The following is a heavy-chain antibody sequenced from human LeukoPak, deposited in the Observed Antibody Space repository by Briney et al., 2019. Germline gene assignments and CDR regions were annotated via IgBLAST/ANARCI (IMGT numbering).Heavy chain of an antibody. CDR1: GGSISSGDYY. J-gene: IGHJ4*02. CDR3: ARVERYLDWSLDY. CDR2: IYYSGST. Sequence: SETLSLTCTVSGGSISSGDYYWSWIRQPPGKGLEWIGYIYYSGSTYYNPSLKSRVTISVDTSKNQFSLKLSSVTAADTAVYYCARVERYLDWSLDYWGQGTLVTVSS. D-gene: IGHD3-9*01. V-gene: IGHV4-30-4*01.